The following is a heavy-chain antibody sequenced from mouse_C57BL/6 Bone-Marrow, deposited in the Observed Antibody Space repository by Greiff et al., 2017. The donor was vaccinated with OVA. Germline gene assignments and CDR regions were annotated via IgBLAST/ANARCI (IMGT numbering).Heavy chain of an antibody. J-gene: IGHJ4*01. CDR3: ARSITTPYAMDY. D-gene: IGHD1-1*01. CDR2: INPYNGGT. V-gene: IGHV1-19*01. CDR1: GYTFTDYY. Sequence: VQLQQSGPVLVKPGASVKMSCKASGYTFTDYYMNWVKQSHGKSLEWIGVINPYNGGTSYNQKFKGKATLTVDKSSSTAYMELNSLTSEDSAVYYCARSITTPYAMDYWGQGTSVTVSS.